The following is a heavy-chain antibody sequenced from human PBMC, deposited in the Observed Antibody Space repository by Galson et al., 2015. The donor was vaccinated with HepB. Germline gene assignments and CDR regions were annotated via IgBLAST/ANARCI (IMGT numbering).Heavy chain of an antibody. Sequence: SLRLSCAASGFTFSNYAMHWVRQAPGKGLEWVAVISYDGSNKYYADSVKGRFTISRDNSKNTLYLQMNSLRAEDTAVYYCARGPDELLWFVGAHYYGMDVWGQGTTVTVSS. CDR2: ISYDGSNK. D-gene: IGHD3-10*01. CDR3: ARGPDELLWFVGAHYYGMDV. J-gene: IGHJ6*02. V-gene: IGHV3-30*04. CDR1: GFTFSNYA.